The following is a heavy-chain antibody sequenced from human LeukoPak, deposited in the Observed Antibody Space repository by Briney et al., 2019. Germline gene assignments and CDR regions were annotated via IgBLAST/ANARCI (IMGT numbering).Heavy chain of an antibody. CDR1: GYTFTSYY. Sequence: ASVKIFCKASGYTFTSYYMNWLRQAPRQELEWMGWNNPNSGGTNYAQKIQGRVTMARDTYISTAYMELSRLRSDDTAVYYCAREDGCTNGVCYFDYCGQGTLVTVSS. D-gene: IGHD2-8*01. CDR3: AREDGCTNGVCYFDY. CDR2: NNPNSGGT. J-gene: IGHJ4*02. V-gene: IGHV1-2*02.